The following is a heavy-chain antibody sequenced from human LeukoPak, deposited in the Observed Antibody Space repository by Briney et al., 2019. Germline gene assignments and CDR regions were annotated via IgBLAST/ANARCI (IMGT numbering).Heavy chain of an antibody. D-gene: IGHD4-23*01. CDR1: GFTFSSYS. Sequence: GGSLRLSCAASGFTFSSYSMNWVRQAPGKGLEWVSSISSSSSYIYYADSVKGRFTISRDNAKNSLYLQMNSLRAEDTAVYYCARAGDYGGNSGGLGYFDYWGQGTLVSVSS. J-gene: IGHJ4*02. CDR2: ISSSSSYI. CDR3: ARAGDYGGNSGGLGYFDY. V-gene: IGHV3-21*01.